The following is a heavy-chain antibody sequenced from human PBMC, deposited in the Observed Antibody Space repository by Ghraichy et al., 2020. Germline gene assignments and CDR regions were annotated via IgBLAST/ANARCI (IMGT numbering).Heavy chain of an antibody. CDR2: ISASGDKI. Sequence: GGSLRLSCVASGFTFNTYEVNWVRQAPGKGLEWVSYISASGDKIKYVDSVKGRFTISRDNAKNSLYLQMNSLRAEDTAVYHCAREIPHASCGGDCLDYWGQGTLVTVSS. CDR3: AREIPHASCGGDCLDY. V-gene: IGHV3-48*03. D-gene: IGHD2-21*01. CDR1: GFTFNTYE. J-gene: IGHJ4*02.